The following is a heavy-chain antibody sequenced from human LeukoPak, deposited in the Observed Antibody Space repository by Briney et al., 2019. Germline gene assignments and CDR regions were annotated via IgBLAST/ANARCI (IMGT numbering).Heavy chain of an antibody. D-gene: IGHD3-10*01. CDR2: LYPGDSDT. V-gene: IGHV5-51*01. Sequence: GESLRISCQGSGXTFTTYWSAWVRQMPGKGLEWMGLLYPGDSDTRYSPSFQGQVTFSADKSISTAYLQWRSLKASDTAMYYCARHKDSGRPGTFDYWGQGTLVTVSS. CDR1: GXTFTTYW. CDR3: ARHKDSGRPGTFDY. J-gene: IGHJ4*02.